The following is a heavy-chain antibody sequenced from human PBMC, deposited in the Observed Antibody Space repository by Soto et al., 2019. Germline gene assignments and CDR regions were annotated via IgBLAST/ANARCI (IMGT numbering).Heavy chain of an antibody. J-gene: IGHJ6*02. D-gene: IGHD2-21*02. CDR1: GGTFSSYA. V-gene: IGHV1-69*01. CDR2: ITPIFGTA. Sequence: QVQLVQSGAEVKKPGSSVKVSCKASGGTFSSYAISWVRQAPGQGLEWMGGITPIFGTANYAQKFQGRVTITADESTSTAYMELSSLRSEDTAVYYCARDCGGDCSIYYYGMDVWGQGTTVTVSS. CDR3: ARDCGGDCSIYYYGMDV.